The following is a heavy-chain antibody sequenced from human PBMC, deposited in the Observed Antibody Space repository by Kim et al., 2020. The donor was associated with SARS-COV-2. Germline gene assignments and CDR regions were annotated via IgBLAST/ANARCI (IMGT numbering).Heavy chain of an antibody. J-gene: IGHJ4*02. Sequence: PDGTSTYYVCSVKGRFTISRDNAQNSLFLHMNSRRADDTAGYYCTTGSVDSWGQGTLVTVSS. CDR3: TTGSVDS. V-gene: IGHV3-7*01. CDR2: PDGTST.